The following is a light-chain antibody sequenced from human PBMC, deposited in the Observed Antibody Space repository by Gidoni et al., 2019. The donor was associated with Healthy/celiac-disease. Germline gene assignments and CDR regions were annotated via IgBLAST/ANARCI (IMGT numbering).Light chain of an antibody. CDR3: QKYNSAPPTLT. CDR1: QGISNY. J-gene: IGKJ4*01. V-gene: IGKV1-27*01. Sequence: DIQMTQSPSSLSASVGDRVTITCRASQGISNYVAWYQQKPGKVPKLLIYAASTLQSGVPSRFSGSGSGTDFPLTISSLQPEDVATYYCQKYNSAPPTLTFGGGTKVEIK. CDR2: AAS.